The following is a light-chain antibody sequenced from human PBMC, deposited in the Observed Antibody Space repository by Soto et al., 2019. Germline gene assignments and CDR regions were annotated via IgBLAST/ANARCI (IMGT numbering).Light chain of an antibody. CDR1: QSVSSN. J-gene: IGKJ1*01. CDR3: QQYNNCPPWT. Sequence: ELVMTQSPATLSVSPGERATLSCRASQSVSSNLAWYQQKPGQAPMLLIYGASTRATGIPARFSGSGSGTEFPLTIGSLLSEDFAVYYCQQYNNCPPWTFGQGTKVEIK. CDR2: GAS. V-gene: IGKV3-15*01.